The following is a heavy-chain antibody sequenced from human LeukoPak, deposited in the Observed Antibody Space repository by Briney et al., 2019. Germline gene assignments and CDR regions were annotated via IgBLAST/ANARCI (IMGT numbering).Heavy chain of an antibody. D-gene: IGHD3-10*01. Sequence: GESLRLSCAASGFSFTTYWMSWVRQAPGKGLEWVANIKQDGTEKYYVDSVKGRFTISRDNAKNSLYLQMNSLRAEDTAVYYCAREMGDGSGGFFDYWGQGTLVTVSS. V-gene: IGHV3-7*01. CDR2: IKQDGTEK. CDR1: GFSFTTYW. J-gene: IGHJ4*02. CDR3: AREMGDGSGGFFDY.